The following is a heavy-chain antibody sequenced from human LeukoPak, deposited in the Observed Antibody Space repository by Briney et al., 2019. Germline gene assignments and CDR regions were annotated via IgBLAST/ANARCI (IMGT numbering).Heavy chain of an antibody. Sequence: GGSLRLSCAASGFTFSSYNMNWVRQAPGKGLEWVSSISGSSSFISYADSMQGPFTISRENARNSLYLQMNSLRAEDTAVYYCARPRSYDYVWGSYYFPSSLDYWGQGTLVTVSS. V-gene: IGHV3-21*01. CDR2: ISGSSSFI. D-gene: IGHD3-16*01. CDR3: ARPRSYDYVWGSYYFPSSLDY. CDR1: GFTFSSYN. J-gene: IGHJ4*02.